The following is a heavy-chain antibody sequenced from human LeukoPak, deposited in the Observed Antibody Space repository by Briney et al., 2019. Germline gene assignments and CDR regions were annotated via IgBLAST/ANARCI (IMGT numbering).Heavy chain of an antibody. V-gene: IGHV1-69*13. Sequence: SVKVSCKASGGTFSSYAISWVRQAPRQGLEWMGGIIPIFGTANYAQKFQGRVTITADESASTAYMELSSLRSEDTAVYYCARDEDIAAAGWGYYFDYWGQGTLVTVSS. CDR3: ARDEDIAAAGWGYYFDY. J-gene: IGHJ4*02. CDR2: IIPIFGTA. CDR1: GGTFSSYA. D-gene: IGHD6-13*01.